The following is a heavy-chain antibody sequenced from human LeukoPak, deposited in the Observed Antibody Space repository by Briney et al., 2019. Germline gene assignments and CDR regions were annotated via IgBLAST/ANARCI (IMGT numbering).Heavy chain of an antibody. V-gene: IGHV3-74*03. D-gene: IGHD6-13*01. J-gene: IGHJ4*02. CDR3: VAGLGNY. CDR2: INTDGIII. CDR1: GFTFSTYW. Sequence: PGGSLRLSCAASGFTFSTYWMHWVRHAPGKGLVWVSRINTDGIIITYAGSVKGRFTISRDNAKNTVYLQMNSLRAEDTAMYYCVAGLGNYWGQGTLVTVSS.